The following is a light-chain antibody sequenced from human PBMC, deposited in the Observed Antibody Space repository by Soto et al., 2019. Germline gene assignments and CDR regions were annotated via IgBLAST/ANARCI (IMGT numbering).Light chain of an antibody. CDR3: SLYTSENAYV. V-gene: IGLV2-18*01. Sequence: QSVLTRPPSVSGSPGQSVTISCTGTSTDFVSYNRVSWYQQPPGTAPKLMIYEVSKRPSGVPDRFSGSKSGNTASLTISGLQAADEADYYCSLYTSENAYVFGTGTKVTV. CDR2: EVS. CDR1: STDFVSYNR. J-gene: IGLJ1*01.